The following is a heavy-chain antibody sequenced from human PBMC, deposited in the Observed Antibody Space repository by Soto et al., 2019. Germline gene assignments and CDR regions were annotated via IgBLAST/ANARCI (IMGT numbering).Heavy chain of an antibody. V-gene: IGHV3-33*01. D-gene: IGHD2-2*01. J-gene: IGHJ6*02. CDR3: ARGYCSSTSCTRGRMDV. CDR2: IWYDGINK. Sequence: PGGSLRPSFAASGFTFSGYGMHWVRQAPGKGLEWLSFIWYDGINKYYADSVKGRFTISRDNSKNTPSLQMNSLRAEDTAVYYCARGYCSSTSCTRGRMDVWGQGTTVTVSS. CDR1: GFTFSGYG.